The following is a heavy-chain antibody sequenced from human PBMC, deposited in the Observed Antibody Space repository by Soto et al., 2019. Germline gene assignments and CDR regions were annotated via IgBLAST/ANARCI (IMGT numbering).Heavy chain of an antibody. CDR1: GLSITDSEMG. Sequence: QVTLKESGPVLVKPTETLTLRCTVSGLSITDSEMGVSWIRQPPGQPLEWLAHIDSSGEKSYRTFLKRRLAISKDTSNSQIVLTMTNMDPADTATYYCARRHLAVAVSPWFDRWGQGIPVTVSS. V-gene: IGHV2-26*01. CDR2: IDSSGEK. CDR3: ARRHLAVAVSPWFDR. J-gene: IGHJ5*02.